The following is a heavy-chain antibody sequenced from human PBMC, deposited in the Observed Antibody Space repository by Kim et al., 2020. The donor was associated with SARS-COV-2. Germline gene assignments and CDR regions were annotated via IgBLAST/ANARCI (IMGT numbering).Heavy chain of an antibody. V-gene: IGHV3-64*01. Sequence: GGSLRLSCAASGFNFSDFAMHWVRQAPGKGLEFVSGISSGGGRSHSANSVKGRFIVSSDHSKNILSLQMGSLKSEDMAIYYCAREGYSSGRAPVRDCGG. CDR1: GFNFSDFA. D-gene: IGHD6-19*01. CDR3: AREGYSSGRAPVRDC. J-gene: IGHJ4*01. CDR2: ISSGGGRS.